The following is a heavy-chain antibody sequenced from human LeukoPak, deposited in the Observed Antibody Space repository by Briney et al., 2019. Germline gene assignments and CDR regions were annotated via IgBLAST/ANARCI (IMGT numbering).Heavy chain of an antibody. Sequence: GGSLRLSCAASGFTFSTYAVNWVRQAPGRGLEWVSAISGGGGATFYADSVKGRFTISRDNSKNTLYLQMNGLRAEDTAVYYCAKDRRGNAPRGAFDIWGQGTMVTVSS. CDR3: AKDRRGNAPRGAFDI. CDR1: GFTFSTYA. J-gene: IGHJ3*02. D-gene: IGHD1-1*01. CDR2: ISGGGGAT. V-gene: IGHV3-23*01.